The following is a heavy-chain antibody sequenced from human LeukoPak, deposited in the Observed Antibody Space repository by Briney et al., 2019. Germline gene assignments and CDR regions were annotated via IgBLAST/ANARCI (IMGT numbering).Heavy chain of an antibody. CDR1: GFTVSSNY. Sequence: GGSLRLSCAASGFTVSSNYMSWVRQAPGKGLEWVSVIYSGGSTYYAGSVKGRFTISRDNSKNTLYLQMNSLRAEDTAVYYCARFQTSYYDSSGYYSSAFDIWGQGTMVTVSS. V-gene: IGHV3-66*01. CDR3: ARFQTSYYDSSGYYSSAFDI. D-gene: IGHD3-22*01. J-gene: IGHJ3*02. CDR2: IYSGGST.